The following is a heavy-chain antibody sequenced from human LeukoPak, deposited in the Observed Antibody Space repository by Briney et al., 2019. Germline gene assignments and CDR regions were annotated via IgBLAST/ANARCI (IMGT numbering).Heavy chain of an antibody. V-gene: IGHV4-34*01. CDR3: ARAGDSSGYCDS. CDR1: GGSFSGYY. CDR2: INHSGST. J-gene: IGHJ4*02. Sequence: SETLSLTCAVYGGSFSGYYWSWIRQPPGKGLEWIGEINHSGSTNYSPSLKSRVAISVDTSKNQFSLKLSSVTAADTAVYYCARAGDSSGYCDSWGQGTLVTVSS. D-gene: IGHD3-22*01.